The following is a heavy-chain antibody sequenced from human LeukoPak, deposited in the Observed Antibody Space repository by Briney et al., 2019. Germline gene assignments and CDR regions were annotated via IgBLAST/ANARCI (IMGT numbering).Heavy chain of an antibody. D-gene: IGHD2-2*01. CDR1: GFTFSSYA. Sequence: GGSLRLSCAASGFTFSSYAMSWVRQAPGKGLEWVSAISGSGGSTYYADSVKGRFTISRDNSKNTLYLQKNSLRAEDTAVYYCAKAGIVVVPAARDDGWFDPWGQGTLVTVSS. CDR3: AKAGIVVVPAARDDGWFDP. J-gene: IGHJ5*02. V-gene: IGHV3-23*01. CDR2: ISGSGGST.